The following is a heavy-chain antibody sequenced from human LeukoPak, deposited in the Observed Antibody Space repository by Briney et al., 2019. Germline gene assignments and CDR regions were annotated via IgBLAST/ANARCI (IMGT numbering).Heavy chain of an antibody. D-gene: IGHD2-21*01. CDR1: GYSISSGYY. J-gene: IGHJ3*02. V-gene: IGHV4-38-2*01. CDR2: IYHSGST. Sequence: PSETLSLTCAVAGYSISSGYYWGWIRQPPGKGLERIGSIYHSGSTYYNPSLKSRVTTSVDTSKNQFSLKLSSVTAADTAVYYCARQGDSLADAFDIWGQGTMVSLSS. CDR3: ARQGDSLADAFDI.